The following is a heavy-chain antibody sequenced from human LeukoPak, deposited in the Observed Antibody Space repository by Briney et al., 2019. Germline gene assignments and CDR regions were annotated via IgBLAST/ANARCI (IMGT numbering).Heavy chain of an antibody. Sequence: APVRVSCKASGGTFSSYAISWARQSPGQGLEWMGRIIPIFGTATYAQKFHGRVTITTDESTSTAYMELSSLRSEDTAVYYCARERTTYYYDSSGYPGEGWGQGTLVTVSS. CDR2: IIPIFGTA. CDR3: ARERTTYYYDSSGYPGEG. CDR1: GGTFSSYA. V-gene: IGHV1-69*05. J-gene: IGHJ4*02. D-gene: IGHD3-22*01.